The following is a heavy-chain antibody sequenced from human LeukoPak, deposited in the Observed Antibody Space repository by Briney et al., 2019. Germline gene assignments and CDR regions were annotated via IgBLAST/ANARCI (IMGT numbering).Heavy chain of an antibody. CDR3: ARDVIPAAIAGYYFDY. D-gene: IGHD2-2*01. J-gene: IGHJ4*02. CDR2: ISSSSSTI. Sequence: PGGSLRLSCAASGFTFSSYSMNWVRQASGKGLEWVSYISSSSSTIYYADSVKGRFTISRDNAKNSLYLQMNSLRAEDTAVYYCARDVIPAAIAGYYFDYWGQGTLVTVSS. CDR1: GFTFSSYS. V-gene: IGHV3-48*01.